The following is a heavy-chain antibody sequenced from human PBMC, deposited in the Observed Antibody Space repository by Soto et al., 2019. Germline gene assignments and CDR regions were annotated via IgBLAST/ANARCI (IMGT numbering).Heavy chain of an antibody. J-gene: IGHJ5*02. CDR1: GGSTSSGDYY. CDR2: IYYSGST. V-gene: IGHV4-30-4*01. D-gene: IGHD5-12*01. Sequence: SETVSLTCTVSGGSTSSGDYYWSWIRQPPGKGLEWIGYIYYSGSTYYNPSLKSRVTISVDTSKNQFSLKLSSVTAADTAVYYCATQGRSVDRTWSYPNWLDPWGQGTLVTVSS. CDR3: ATQGRSVDRTWSYPNWLDP.